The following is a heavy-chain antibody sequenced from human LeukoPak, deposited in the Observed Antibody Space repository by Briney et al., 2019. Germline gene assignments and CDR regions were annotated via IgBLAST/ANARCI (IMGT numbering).Heavy chain of an antibody. Sequence: PSETLSLTCTVSGASIRNSYYYWGWICHPPGKGLEWIGSINYSGSTYYNPSLKSRVTISVDTSKNQFSLKLSSVTAADTAVYYCARNDYGDYKFDYWGQGTLVTVSS. V-gene: IGHV4-39*07. D-gene: IGHD4-17*01. CDR1: GASIRNSYYY. CDR3: ARNDYGDYKFDY. J-gene: IGHJ4*02. CDR2: INYSGST.